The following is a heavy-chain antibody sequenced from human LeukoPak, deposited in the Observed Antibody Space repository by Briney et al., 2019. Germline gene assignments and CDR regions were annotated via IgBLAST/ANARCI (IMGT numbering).Heavy chain of an antibody. J-gene: IGHJ4*02. CDR1: GFTVSSNY. Sequence: GGSLRLSCAASGFTVSSNYMSWVRQAPGKGLVWVSRINSDGSSTSYADSVKGRFTISRDNAKNTLYLQMNSLRAEDTAVHYCASGPTFAAPSFDYWGQGTLGTVSS. V-gene: IGHV3-74*01. CDR2: INSDGSST. CDR3: ASGPTFAAPSFDY. D-gene: IGHD3-3*01.